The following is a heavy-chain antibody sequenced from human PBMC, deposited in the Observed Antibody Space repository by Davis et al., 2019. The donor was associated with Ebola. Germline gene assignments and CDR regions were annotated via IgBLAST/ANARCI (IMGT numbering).Heavy chain of an antibody. D-gene: IGHD3-10*01. J-gene: IGHJ4*02. V-gene: IGHV3-23*01. Sequence: PGGSLRLSCAASVFLFSSYAMSWVRQAPGRGLEWVSSISASGGATFYADSVKGRIVMSRDNSNDTLYLRMNNLRAEDTAIYYCAKDLTSYYGSGDFFDYWGQGILVTVSS. CDR3: AKDLTSYYGSGDFFDY. CDR2: ISASGGAT. CDR1: VFLFSSYA.